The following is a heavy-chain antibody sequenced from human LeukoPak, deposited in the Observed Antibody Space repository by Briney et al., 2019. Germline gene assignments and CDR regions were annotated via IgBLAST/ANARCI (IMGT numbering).Heavy chain of an antibody. D-gene: IGHD3-22*01. J-gene: IGHJ4*02. V-gene: IGHV1-2*02. CDR1: GYTFTGYY. CDR3: ARDPYDSRGNPLDY. Sequence: GASVKVSRKASGYTFTGYYMHWVRQAPGQGLEWMGWINPNSGGTNYAQKFQGRVTMTRDTSISTAYMELSRLRSDDTAVYYCARDPYDSRGNPLDYWGQGTLVTVSS. CDR2: INPNSGGT.